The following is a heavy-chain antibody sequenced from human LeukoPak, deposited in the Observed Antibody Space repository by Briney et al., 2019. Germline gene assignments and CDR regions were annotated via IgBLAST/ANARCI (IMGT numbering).Heavy chain of an antibody. Sequence: PGGSLRLSCAASGFTFSSYSMNWVRQAPGKGLEWVSYISSSSSTMYYADSVKGRFTISRDNAKNSLYLQMNSLRAEDTAVYYCARGEDIVVVPAALAFDIWGQGTTVTVSS. D-gene: IGHD2-2*01. CDR3: ARGEDIVVVPAALAFDI. CDR2: ISSSSSTM. CDR1: GFTFSSYS. J-gene: IGHJ3*02. V-gene: IGHV3-48*01.